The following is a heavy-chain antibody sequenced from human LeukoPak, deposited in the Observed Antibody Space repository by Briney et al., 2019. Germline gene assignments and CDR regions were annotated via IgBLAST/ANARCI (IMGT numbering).Heavy chain of an antibody. V-gene: IGHV1-2*02. CDR2: INPNSGGT. J-gene: IGHJ4*02. CDR1: GYTFTGYY. D-gene: IGHD2-15*01. Sequence: ASVKVSCKASGYTFTGYYMHWVRQAPGQGLEWMGWINPNSGGTNYAQKLQGRVTMTRDTSISTAYMELSRLRSDDTAVYYCAFTPWGYCSGGSCPVFDYWGQGTLVTVSS. CDR3: AFTPWGYCSGGSCPVFDY.